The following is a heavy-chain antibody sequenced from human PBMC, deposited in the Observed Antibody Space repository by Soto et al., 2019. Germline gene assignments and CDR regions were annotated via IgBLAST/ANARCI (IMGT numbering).Heavy chain of an antibody. CDR2: IYYSGST. CDR1: GGSISSGGYY. CDR3: ARGDVANYGMDV. J-gene: IGHJ6*02. D-gene: IGHD2-15*01. V-gene: IGHV4-31*03. Sequence: SETLSLSCTVSGGSISSGGYYWSWIRQHPGKGLEWIGYIYYSGSTYYNPSLKSRVTISVDTSKNQFSLKLSSVTAADTAVYYCARGDVANYGMDVWGQGTTVTVSS.